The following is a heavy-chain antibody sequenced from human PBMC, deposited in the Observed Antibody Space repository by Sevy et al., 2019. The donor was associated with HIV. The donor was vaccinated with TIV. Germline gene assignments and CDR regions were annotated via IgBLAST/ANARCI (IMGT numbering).Heavy chain of an antibody. CDR3: ARHTSYISGDC. V-gene: IGHV4-39*01. Sequence: SENLSLTCTVSGGSISSYSYYWGWIRQPPGKGLEWIGSVYYSGRTYYNPSLGSRVTISVDTSKNQFSLKLSSVTAADTAVYYCARHTSYISGDCWGQGTLVTVSS. CDR1: GGSISSYSYY. CDR2: VYYSGRT. D-gene: IGHD2-21*01. J-gene: IGHJ4*02.